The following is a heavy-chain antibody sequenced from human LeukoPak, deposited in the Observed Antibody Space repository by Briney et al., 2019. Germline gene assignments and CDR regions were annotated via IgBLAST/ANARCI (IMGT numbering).Heavy chain of an antibody. CDR1: GGTFSSYA. CDR3: ARDLEGLERYFDY. Sequence: ASVKVSCKASGGTFSSYAISWVRQAPGQGLEWMGWINPDSGGTKSAQKFQGRVTMTRDTSISTAYMELSRLRSDDTAVYYYARDLEGLERYFDYWGQGTLVTVSP. J-gene: IGHJ4*02. D-gene: IGHD1-1*01. V-gene: IGHV1-2*02. CDR2: INPDSGGT.